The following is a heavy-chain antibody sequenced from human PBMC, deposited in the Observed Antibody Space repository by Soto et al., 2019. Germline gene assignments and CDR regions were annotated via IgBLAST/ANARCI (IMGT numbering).Heavy chain of an antibody. CDR1: GGSISSYY. J-gene: IGHJ4*02. Sequence: ETLSLTCTVSGGSISSYYWSRIRQPPGKGLEWIGYIYYSGITNYNPSLKSRVTISVDTSKNQFSLKLSSVTAADTAVYYCARAEGGSSRDYFGYWGQGTLVNVSS. D-gene: IGHD2-21*01. V-gene: IGHV4-59*01. CDR3: ARAEGGSSRDYFGY. CDR2: IYYSGIT.